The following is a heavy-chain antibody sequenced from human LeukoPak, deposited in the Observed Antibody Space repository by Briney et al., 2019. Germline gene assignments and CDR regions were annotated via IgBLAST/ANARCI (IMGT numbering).Heavy chain of an antibody. CDR2: IRPD. CDR3: VSDYTAMFTGCDY. D-gene: IGHD5-18*01. Sequence: ASVKVSCKASGYTITSYCVHWVRQAPGQGLKWMGVIRPDSSAQTFQGRVTLTRDTSTSTVYMELSSLRSEDSAIYYCVSDYTAMFTGCDYWGQGTPVTVSS. CDR1: GYTITSYC. J-gene: IGHJ4*02. V-gene: IGHV1-46*03.